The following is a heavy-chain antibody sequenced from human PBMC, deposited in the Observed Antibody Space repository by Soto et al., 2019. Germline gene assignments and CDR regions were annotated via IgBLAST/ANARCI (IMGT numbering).Heavy chain of an antibody. V-gene: IGHV1-18*01. CDR1: GYTFTSYG. CDR2: TSAYNGNT. D-gene: IGHD2-2*01. CDR3: ARDPNGPAAGYCSSTSCSQSSPPGYSYYGMGV. Sequence: QVQLVQSGAEVKKPGASVKVSCKASGYTFTSYGISWVRQAPGQGLEWMGWTSAYNGNTNYAQKLQGRVTMTTDTATSADYMEVRSLRSDDTAVYDGARDPNGPAAGYCSSTSCSQSSPPGYSYYGMGVWGQGTTVTVSS. J-gene: IGHJ6*02.